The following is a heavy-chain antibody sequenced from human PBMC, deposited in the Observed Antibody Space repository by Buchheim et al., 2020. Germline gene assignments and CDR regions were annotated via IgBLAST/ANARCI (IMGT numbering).Heavy chain of an antibody. V-gene: IGHV3-74*01. CDR2: IRRDGSST. Sequence: EVQLVESGGGLIQPGGSLRLSCAASGFTLSSYWMYWVRQAPGKGLVWVSRIRRDGSSTSYADSVKGRFTISSDNAKNTVYLQMNSLRVEDTAVYYCAREARYCSSSSCWNWYFDLWGRGT. CDR1: GFTLSSYW. CDR3: AREARYCSSSSCWNWYFDL. J-gene: IGHJ2*01. D-gene: IGHD2-2*01.